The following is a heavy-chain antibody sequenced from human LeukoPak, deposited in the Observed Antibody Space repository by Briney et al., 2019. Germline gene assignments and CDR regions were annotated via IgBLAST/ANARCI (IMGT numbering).Heavy chain of an antibody. D-gene: IGHD2-21*02. CDR3: ARAVVGVTYFDY. J-gene: IGHJ4*02. CDR1: GGSISSGGYY. Sequence: SETLSLICTVSGGSISSGGYYWSWIRQHPGKGLEWIGYIYYSGSTYYNPSLKSRVTISVDTSKNQFSLKLSSVTAADTAVYYWARAVVGVTYFDYWGQGTLVTVSS. V-gene: IGHV4-31*03. CDR2: IYYSGST.